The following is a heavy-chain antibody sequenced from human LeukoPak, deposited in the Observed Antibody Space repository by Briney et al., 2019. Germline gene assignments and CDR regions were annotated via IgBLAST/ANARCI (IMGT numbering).Heavy chain of an antibody. Sequence: ASVKVSCKASGYTFTSYGISWVRQAPGQGLEWMGWISAYNGNTNYAQKLQGRVTMTTDTSTSTAYTELRSLRSDDTAVYYCARNYDFWSGYYASFDYWGQGTLVTVSS. J-gene: IGHJ4*02. CDR1: GYTFTSYG. D-gene: IGHD3-3*01. CDR3: ARNYDFWSGYYASFDY. V-gene: IGHV1-18*01. CDR2: ISAYNGNT.